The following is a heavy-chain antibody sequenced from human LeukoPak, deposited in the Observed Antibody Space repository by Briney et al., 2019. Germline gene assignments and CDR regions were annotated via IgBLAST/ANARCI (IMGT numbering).Heavy chain of an antibody. CDR2: IYNTGTT. CDR1: GGSITTYY. J-gene: IGHJ6*02. CDR3: ARTFPVAGTYYDMDV. V-gene: IGHV4-59*01. Sequence: PSETLSLTCTVSGGSITTYYWSWLRQPPGKGLEWIGYIYNTGTTTYNPSLRSRVTISLDTSKNQFSLKLSSVTAADTAVYYCARTFPVAGTYYDMDVWGQGTTVTVS. D-gene: IGHD6-19*01.